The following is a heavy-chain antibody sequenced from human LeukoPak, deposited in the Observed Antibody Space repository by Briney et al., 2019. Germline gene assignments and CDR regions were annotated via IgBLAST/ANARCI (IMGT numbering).Heavy chain of an antibody. D-gene: IGHD3-10*01. CDR3: AKMMVRGVINYYYYGMDV. J-gene: IGHJ6*02. Sequence: GGSLRLSCAASRFTFSSYAMSWVRQAPGKGLEWVSAISGSGGSTYYADSVKGRFTISRDNSKNTLYLQMNSLRAEDTAVYYCAKMMVRGVINYYYYGMDVWGQGTTVTVSS. V-gene: IGHV3-23*01. CDR1: RFTFSSYA. CDR2: ISGSGGST.